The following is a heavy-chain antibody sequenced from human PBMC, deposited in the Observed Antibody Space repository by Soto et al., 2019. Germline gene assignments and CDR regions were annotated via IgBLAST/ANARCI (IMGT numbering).Heavy chain of an antibody. CDR2: ISYDGSNK. CDR1: GFTFSSYA. CDR3: ARDYDSSGYPRYYFDY. D-gene: IGHD3-22*01. V-gene: IGHV3-30-3*01. J-gene: IGHJ4*02. Sequence: GSLRLSCAASGFTFSSYAMHWVRQAPGKGLEWVAVISYDGSNKYYADSVKGRFTISRDNSKNTLYLQMNSLRAEDTAVYYCARDYDSSGYPRYYFDYWGQGTLVTVSS.